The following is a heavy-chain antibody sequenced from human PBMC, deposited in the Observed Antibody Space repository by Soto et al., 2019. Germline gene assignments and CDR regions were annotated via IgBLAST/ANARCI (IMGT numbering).Heavy chain of an antibody. CDR1: GYSISSGSY. J-gene: IGHJ4*01. D-gene: IGHD2-21*01. V-gene: IGHV4-38-2*02. CDR3: AKAHVVVVGGSTFDY. CDR2: IYHGGTT. Sequence: SETLSLTGTVSGYSISSGSYWGWIRQPPGKGPERIASIYHGGTTFYNPSLKSRVTVSVDKSNNPFSLKLRSVTAADTAVYYCAKAHVVVVGGSTFDYWGRGTLVTVSS.